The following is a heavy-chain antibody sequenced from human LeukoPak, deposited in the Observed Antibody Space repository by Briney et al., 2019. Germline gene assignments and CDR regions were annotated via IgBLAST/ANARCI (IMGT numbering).Heavy chain of an antibody. Sequence: SETLSLTCTVSGGSISSGGYYWSWIRQPPGKGLEWIGYIYHSGSTYYNPSLKSRVTISVDRSKNQFSLKLSSVTAADTAVYYCARLIAGGYWGQGTLVTVSS. CDR3: ARLIAGGY. D-gene: IGHD2-21*01. V-gene: IGHV4-30-2*01. J-gene: IGHJ4*02. CDR2: IYHSGST. CDR1: GGSISSGGYY.